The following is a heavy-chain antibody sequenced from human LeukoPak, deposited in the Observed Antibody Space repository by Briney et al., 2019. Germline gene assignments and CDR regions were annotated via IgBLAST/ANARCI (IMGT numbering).Heavy chain of an antibody. V-gene: IGHV4-38-2*02. Sequence: SETLSLTCTVSGYSISSGYYWDWIRQPPGKGLEWIGTLSHSGSSYYNPSLKSRVTISVDTSKNQFSLKLSSVTAADTAVYYCATSSGSYYYWGQGTLVTVSS. CDR1: GYSISSGYY. CDR3: ATSSGSYYY. CDR2: LSHSGSS. D-gene: IGHD1-26*01. J-gene: IGHJ4*02.